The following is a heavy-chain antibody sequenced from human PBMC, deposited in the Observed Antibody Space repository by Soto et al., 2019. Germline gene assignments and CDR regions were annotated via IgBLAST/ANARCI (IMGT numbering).Heavy chain of an antibody. D-gene: IGHD6-19*01. CDR2: IYYSGST. CDR3: ARARPSSGWYGY. Sequence: SETLSLTCTVSGGSVSSGSYYWSWIRQPPGKGLEWIGYIYYSGSTNYNPSLKSRVTISVDTSKNQFSLKLSSVTAADTAVYYCARARPSSGWYGYWGQGTLVTVSS. V-gene: IGHV4-61*01. J-gene: IGHJ4*02. CDR1: GGSVSSGSYY.